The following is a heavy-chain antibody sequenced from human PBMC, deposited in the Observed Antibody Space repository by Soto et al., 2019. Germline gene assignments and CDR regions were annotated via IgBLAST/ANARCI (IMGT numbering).Heavy chain of an antibody. Sequence: GESLKISCQVSGYTFTNNWISWVRQMPGKGLEWMGRIDPSDSYVDYSPAFQGHVTISVDKSINTAYLQWSSLKASDTAMYYCARHGGGYSYGSWFDPWGQGTLVTVSS. CDR3: ARHGGGYSYGSWFDP. CDR1: GYTFTNNW. CDR2: IDPSDSYV. D-gene: IGHD5-18*01. J-gene: IGHJ5*02. V-gene: IGHV5-10-1*01.